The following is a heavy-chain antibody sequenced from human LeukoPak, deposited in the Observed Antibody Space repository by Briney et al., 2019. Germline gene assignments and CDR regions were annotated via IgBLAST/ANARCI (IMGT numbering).Heavy chain of an antibody. CDR2: IYYSGST. CDR3: ARHKYCGGDCWNDAFDI. CDR1: GGSISSYY. D-gene: IGHD2-21*02. Sequence: SETLSLTCTVSGGSISSYYWSWIRQPPGKGLEWIGYIYYSGSTNYNPSLKSRVTISVDTSKNQFSLKLSSVTAADTAVYYCARHKYCGGDCWNDAFDIWGQGTMVTVSS. J-gene: IGHJ3*02. V-gene: IGHV4-59*08.